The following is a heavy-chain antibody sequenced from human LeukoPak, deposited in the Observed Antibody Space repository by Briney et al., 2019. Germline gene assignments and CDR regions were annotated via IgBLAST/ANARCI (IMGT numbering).Heavy chain of an antibody. J-gene: IGHJ5*02. Sequence: ASVKVSCKASGYTFTGYYMHWVRQAPGQGLEWMGWINPNSGGTNYAQKFQGRVTMTRDTSISTAYMELSRLRSDDTAVYYCARDRYVVVPAAMPNWFDPWGQGTLVTVSS. D-gene: IGHD2-2*01. CDR1: GYTFTGYY. CDR3: ARDRYVVVPAAMPNWFDP. CDR2: INPNSGGT. V-gene: IGHV1-2*02.